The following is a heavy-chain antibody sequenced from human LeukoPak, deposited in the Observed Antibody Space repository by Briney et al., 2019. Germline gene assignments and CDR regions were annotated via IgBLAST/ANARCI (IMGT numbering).Heavy chain of an antibody. Sequence: SETLSLTCSVSGVSINDHKWAWIRQSAGRGLEWIGHIYISGTTDYNPSLRGRVTISVDTSKNQFSLKLSSVTPADTAVYYCARDLLLNWGFYYGMDVWGQGTTVTVSS. J-gene: IGHJ6*02. CDR3: ARDLLLNWGFYYGMDV. CDR1: GVSINDHK. D-gene: IGHD7-27*01. V-gene: IGHV4-4*07. CDR2: IYISGTT.